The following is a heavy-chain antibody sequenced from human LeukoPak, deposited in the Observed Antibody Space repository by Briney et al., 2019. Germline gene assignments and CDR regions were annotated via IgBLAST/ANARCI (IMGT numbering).Heavy chain of an antibody. CDR1: GFTFSSYG. CDR2: ISYDGSNK. J-gene: IGHJ4*02. Sequence: PGGSLRLSCVASGFTFSSYGMHWVRQAPGKGLEWVAVISYDGSNKYYADSVKGRFTISRDNSKSTLYLQMNSLRAEDTAVYYCAKDRSEDYWGQGTLVTVSS. D-gene: IGHD3-10*01. V-gene: IGHV3-30*18. CDR3: AKDRSEDY.